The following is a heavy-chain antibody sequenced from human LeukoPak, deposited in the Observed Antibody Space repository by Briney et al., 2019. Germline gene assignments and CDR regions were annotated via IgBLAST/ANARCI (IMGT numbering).Heavy chain of an antibody. Sequence: GGSLRLSCAASGFTVSSNYMSWVRQAPGKGLEWVSVIYSSGSTYYADSVKGRFTISRDNSKNTLYLQMNSLRAEDTAVYYCAREMATTHFDYWGQGTLVTVSS. V-gene: IGHV3-66*03. CDR3: AREMATTHFDY. J-gene: IGHJ4*02. D-gene: IGHD5-24*01. CDR2: IYSSGST. CDR1: GFTVSSNY.